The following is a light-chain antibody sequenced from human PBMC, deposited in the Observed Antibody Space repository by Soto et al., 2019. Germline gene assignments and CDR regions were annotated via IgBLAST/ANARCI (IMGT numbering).Light chain of an antibody. CDR2: GAS. CDR1: QSVSSSY. V-gene: IGKV3-20*01. CDR3: QQYGSSLWT. Sequence: EIVLTQSPGTLSLSPGERATLSCRASQSVSSSYLAWYQQKPGQAPRLLLYGASSRATGIPDRFSGSGSGTDVTLTISRLEPEDFAVYYCQQYGSSLWTFGQGTKVEIK. J-gene: IGKJ1*01.